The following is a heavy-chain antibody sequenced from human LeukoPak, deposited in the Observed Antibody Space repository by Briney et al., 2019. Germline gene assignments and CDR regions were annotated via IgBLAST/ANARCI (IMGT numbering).Heavy chain of an antibody. CDR3: APLAQDYYDSSGYF. Sequence: ASVKVSCKASGYPCTTYGISWLRPAPGQGLEWVGWISPYNGNTDYAQKVQGRVTMTTDTSTSTAHMQLRRLRPDDTAVYYCAPLAQDYYDSSGYFWGQGTPLTVSS. D-gene: IGHD3-22*01. CDR1: GYPCTTYG. J-gene: IGHJ4*02. V-gene: IGHV1-18*01. CDR2: ISPYNGNT.